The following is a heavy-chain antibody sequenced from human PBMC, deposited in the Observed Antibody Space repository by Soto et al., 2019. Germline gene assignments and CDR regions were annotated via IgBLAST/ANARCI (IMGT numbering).Heavy chain of an antibody. Sequence: PSETLSLTCTVSGGSISSGGYYWSWIRQHPGKGLEWIGYIYYSGSTYYNPSLKSRVTISVDTSKNQFSLKLSSVTAADTAVYYCARGEYDSTVPHFDYWGQGTLVTVSS. J-gene: IGHJ4*02. CDR1: GGSISSGGYY. D-gene: IGHD4-17*01. V-gene: IGHV4-31*03. CDR2: IYYSGST. CDR3: ARGEYDSTVPHFDY.